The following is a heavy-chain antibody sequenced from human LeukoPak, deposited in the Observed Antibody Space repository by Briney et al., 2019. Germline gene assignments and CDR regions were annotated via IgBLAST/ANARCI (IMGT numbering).Heavy chain of an antibody. J-gene: IGHJ4*02. D-gene: IGHD4/OR15-4a*01. CDR2: IYSDNT. CDR1: GFTVSSNS. V-gene: IGHV3-53*01. Sequence: GGSLRLSCTVSGFTVSSNSMSWVRQAPGKGLEWVSFIYSDNTHYSDSVKGRFTLSRDNSKNTLYLQMNSLRAEDTAVYYCARRAGAYSHPYDYWGQGTLVTVSS. CDR3: ARRAGAYSHPYDY.